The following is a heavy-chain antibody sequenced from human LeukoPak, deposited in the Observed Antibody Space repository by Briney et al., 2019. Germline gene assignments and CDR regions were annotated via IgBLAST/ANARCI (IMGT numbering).Heavy chain of an antibody. Sequence: PGGSLRLSCAASGFTFTSYGMSWVRQAPGKGLEWVSTINTSGATTYYADSVKGRFTISRDNSKNTLYLQMNSLRAEGTAVYYCAKDPSYYGSTSNNDYWGQGTLVTVSS. CDR1: GFTFTSYG. D-gene: IGHD3-10*01. V-gene: IGHV3-23*01. J-gene: IGHJ4*02. CDR2: INTSGATT. CDR3: AKDPSYYGSTSNNDY.